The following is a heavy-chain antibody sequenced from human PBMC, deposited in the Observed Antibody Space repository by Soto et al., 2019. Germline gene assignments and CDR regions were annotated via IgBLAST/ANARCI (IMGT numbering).Heavy chain of an antibody. CDR2: INHSGST. CDR3: ARAPDGYLNY. Sequence: ETLSLTCAVYGGSFSGYYWGWIRQPPGKGLEWIGEINHSGSTNYNPSLKSRVTISVDTSKNQFSLKLSSVTAADTAVYYCARAPDGYLNYWGQGTLVTVSS. CDR1: GGSFSGYY. V-gene: IGHV4-34*01. J-gene: IGHJ4*02.